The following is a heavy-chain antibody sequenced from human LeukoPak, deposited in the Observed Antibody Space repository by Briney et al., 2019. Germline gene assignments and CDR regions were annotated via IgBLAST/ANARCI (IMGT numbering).Heavy chain of an antibody. Sequence: GGSLRLSCAASGFSFSDYWMTWVRQAPGKGLEWVAHIKQDGSEKYYVDSIKGRFTISRDNARNLVYLQMNSLRADDTAVYYCARGWNYAFRFDYWGQGTLVTVSS. V-gene: IGHV3-7*01. J-gene: IGHJ4*02. CDR1: GFSFSDYW. CDR2: IKQDGSEK. CDR3: ARGWNYAFRFDY. D-gene: IGHD3-3*01.